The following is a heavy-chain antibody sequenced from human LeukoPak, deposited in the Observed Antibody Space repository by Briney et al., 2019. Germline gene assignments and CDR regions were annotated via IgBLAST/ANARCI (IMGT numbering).Heavy chain of an antibody. D-gene: IGHD2-15*01. CDR3: ARGEAAGTKLVGIDY. Sequence: ASAKVSCKASGYTFTSYDINWVRQATRQGLEWMGWMNPNSGNTGYAQKFQGRVTMTRNTSISTAYMELSRLRSDDTAVYYCARGEAAGTKLVGIDYWGQGTLVTVSS. CDR2: MNPNSGNT. J-gene: IGHJ4*02. CDR1: GYTFTSYD. V-gene: IGHV1-8*01.